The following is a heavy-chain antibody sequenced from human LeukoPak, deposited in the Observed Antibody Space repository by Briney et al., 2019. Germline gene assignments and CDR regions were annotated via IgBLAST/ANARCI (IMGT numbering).Heavy chain of an antibody. D-gene: IGHD3-10*01. Sequence: SETLSLTCTVSGGSISSGGYYWSWIRQHPGKGLEWIGYIYYSGSTYYNPSLKSRVTISVDTSKNQFSLKLSSVTAADTAVYYCAREVFSSGGSGSYTTYYYYGMDVWGQGTTVTVSS. J-gene: IGHJ6*02. V-gene: IGHV4-31*03. CDR2: IYYSGST. CDR1: GGSISSGGYY. CDR3: AREVFSSGGSGSYTTYYYYGMDV.